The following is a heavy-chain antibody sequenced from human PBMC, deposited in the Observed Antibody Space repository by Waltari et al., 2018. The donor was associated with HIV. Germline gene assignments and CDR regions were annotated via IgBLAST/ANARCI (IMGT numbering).Heavy chain of an antibody. V-gene: IGHV3-7*01. CDR1: GHPFRNYW. Sequence: EVQLVASGGGLVQPGGSLRLSCLVSGHPFRNYWFNWVRQAPGQGLEWVANMKEDGSERYVDSVKGRFTGSRDNSKNSLYLQMNSLRAEDTAMYFCATWAQGGIENYWGQGALVTVSS. CDR2: MKEDGSE. D-gene: IGHD3-16*01. J-gene: IGHJ4*02. CDR3: ATWAQGGIENY.